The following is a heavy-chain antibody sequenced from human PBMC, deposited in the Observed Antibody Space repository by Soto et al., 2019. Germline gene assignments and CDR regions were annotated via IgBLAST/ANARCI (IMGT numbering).Heavy chain of an antibody. V-gene: IGHV3-73*01. CDR2: IRTKANSYAT. D-gene: IGHD2-2*01. CDR1: GLTFSGSA. CDR3: TRHADLGYCSSTSCYDFDY. J-gene: IGHJ4*02. Sequence: GSLRLSCAASGLTFSGSAMHWVRQASGKGLEWVGRIRTKANSYATEYAASVKGRFTISRDDSKNTAYLQMNSLKTEDTAVYYCTRHADLGYCSSTSCYDFDYWGQGTRVTVSS.